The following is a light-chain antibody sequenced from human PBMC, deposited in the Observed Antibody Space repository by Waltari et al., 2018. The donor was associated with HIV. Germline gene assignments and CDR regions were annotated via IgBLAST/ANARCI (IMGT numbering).Light chain of an antibody. CDR2: AGS. CDR1: QSITNY. CDR3: QQSYSTPRT. Sequence: DIQMTQSPSSLSASVGDRVTITCRASQSITNYLNWYQQKPGKAPRLLIFAGSSLQSGVPARFSGSGSGTDFPLTVTSLQAEDFATYYCQQSYSTPRTFGQGTKLDIK. V-gene: IGKV1-39*01. J-gene: IGKJ2*01.